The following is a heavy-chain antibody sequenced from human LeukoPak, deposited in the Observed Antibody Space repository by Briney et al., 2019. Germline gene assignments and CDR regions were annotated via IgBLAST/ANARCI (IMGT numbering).Heavy chain of an antibody. D-gene: IGHD3-10*01. CDR1: GFTFNNAW. Sequence: GGSLRLSCAASGFTFNNAWMHWVRQAPGKGLEWVGRVKSKAAGETTDYAAPVKGRFTISRDDSKNTLYLQMNSLKTEDTAVYYCTTDDDVLLWFGEFHWGQGTLVTVSS. CDR2: VKSKAAGETT. CDR3: TTDDDVLLWFGEFH. J-gene: IGHJ4*02. V-gene: IGHV3-15*01.